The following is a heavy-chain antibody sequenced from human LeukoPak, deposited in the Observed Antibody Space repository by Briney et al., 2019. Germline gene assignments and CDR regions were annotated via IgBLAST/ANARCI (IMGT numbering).Heavy chain of an antibody. D-gene: IGHD3-22*01. V-gene: IGHV3-21*01. CDR3: ARGPTPGTEDYDSSDPTKGSMVY. CDR1: GFTFSSYS. Sequence: GGSLRLSCAASGFTFSSYSMNWVRQAPGKGLEWVSSISSSSSYIYYADSVKGRFTISRDNAKNSLYLQMNSLRAEDTAVYYCARGPTPGTEDYDSSDPTKGSMVYWGQGTLVTVSS. CDR2: ISSSSSYI. J-gene: IGHJ4*02.